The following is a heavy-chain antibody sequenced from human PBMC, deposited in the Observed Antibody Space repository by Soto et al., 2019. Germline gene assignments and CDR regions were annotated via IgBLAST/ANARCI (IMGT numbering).Heavy chain of an antibody. J-gene: IGHJ4*02. Sequence: QVQLQESGPGLVKPSETLSLTCTVSGGSISSNYWSWIRQPPGKGLEWIGYIYYSGSTNYNPSLKSRVTISVDTSKNQFSLKLSSVTAADTAVYYCARGAYGSGSPSDWGQGTLVTVSS. CDR3: ARGAYGSGSPSD. CDR1: GGSISSNY. V-gene: IGHV4-59*01. CDR2: IYYSGST. D-gene: IGHD3-10*01.